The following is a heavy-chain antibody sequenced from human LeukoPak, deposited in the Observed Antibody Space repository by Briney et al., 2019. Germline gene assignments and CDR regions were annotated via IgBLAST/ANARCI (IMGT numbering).Heavy chain of an antibody. CDR1: GFTFSSCW. D-gene: IGHD3-3*01. V-gene: IGHV3-74*01. CDR3: ARVGRPGDFDWFGP. Sequence: QSGGSLRLSCAASGFTFSSCWMHWVRQAPGKGLVWVSRINSDGSSTRNADSVKGRFTISRDNAKNTLYLQMNSLRAEDTAVYYCARVGRPGDFDWFGPWGQGTLVTVSS. J-gene: IGHJ5*02. CDR2: INSDGSST.